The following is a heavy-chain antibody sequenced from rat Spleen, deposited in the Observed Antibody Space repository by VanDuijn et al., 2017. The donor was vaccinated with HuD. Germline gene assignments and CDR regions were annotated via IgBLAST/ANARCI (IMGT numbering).Heavy chain of an antibody. D-gene: IGHD1-1*01. CDR1: GFTFSNYY. J-gene: IGHJ3*01. V-gene: IGHV5-22*01. Sequence: EVQLVESGGGLVQPGRSLKLSCAASGFTFSNYYMAWVRQAPKKGLEWVAFINYEGSSTYYGDSVKGRFTCSRDNSKSTLYLQVDSLRSEVTDTYYCAIQDTSCYSNWFAYWGQGTLVTVSS. CDR3: AIQDTSCYSNWFAY. CDR2: INYEGSST.